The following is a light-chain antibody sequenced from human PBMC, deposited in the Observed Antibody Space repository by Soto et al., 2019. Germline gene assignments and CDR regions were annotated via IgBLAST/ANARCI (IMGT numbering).Light chain of an antibody. CDR1: QSVSSSY. Sequence: EIVLTQSPGTLSLSPGERATLSCRASQSVSSSYLAWYQQKPGQAPRLLIYSASTRATGIPDRFSGSVSGTDFTLTISRLEPEDFAVYYCQQYDSSPPLFTFGPGTKVYIK. J-gene: IGKJ3*01. CDR3: QQYDSSPPLFT. CDR2: SAS. V-gene: IGKV3-20*01.